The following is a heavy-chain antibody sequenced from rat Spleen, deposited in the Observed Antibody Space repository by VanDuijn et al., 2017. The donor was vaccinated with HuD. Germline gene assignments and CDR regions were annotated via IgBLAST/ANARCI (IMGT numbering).Heavy chain of an antibody. Sequence: EVQLVESGGGLVQPGRSLKLSCAASGFTFDDYYMAWVRQAPTKGLEWVASINYDGGSTYYRDSVKGRFTISRDNAKSSLYLQMDSLKSEDTATYYCARHHYSGDYCYFDFWGPGTMVTVSS. CDR2: INYDGGST. D-gene: IGHD1-1*01. CDR3: ARHHYSGDYCYFDF. CDR1: GFTFDDYY. J-gene: IGHJ1*01. V-gene: IGHV5-20*01.